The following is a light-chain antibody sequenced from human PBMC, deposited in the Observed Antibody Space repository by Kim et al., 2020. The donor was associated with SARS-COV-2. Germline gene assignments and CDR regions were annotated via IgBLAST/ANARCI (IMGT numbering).Light chain of an antibody. J-gene: IGLJ3*02. CDR2: KNN. Sequence: GQRVTISCSGSSSNIGSNYVSWFQQLPGTAPKVLIYKNNQRPSGVPDRFSGSKSGTSASLAISGLRSEDEADYYCAAWDDSLSGRLFGGGTQLTVL. CDR1: SSNIGSNY. V-gene: IGLV1-47*01. CDR3: AAWDDSLSGRL.